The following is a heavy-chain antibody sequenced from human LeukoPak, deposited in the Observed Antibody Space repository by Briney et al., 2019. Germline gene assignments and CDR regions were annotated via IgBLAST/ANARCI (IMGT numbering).Heavy chain of an antibody. CDR2: ISNDGNRK. CDR1: GFTLRSYG. CDR3: AKERDYYVSRSCDY. V-gene: IGHV3-30*18. Sequence: GGSLRLSCEVSGFTLRSYGMHWVRQAPGKGLEWVAVISNDGNRKFYIDSVKGRFTISREISKNTLYLQMNSLRGDDTALYYCAKERDYYVSRSCDYWGQGTQVTVSS. J-gene: IGHJ4*02. D-gene: IGHD3-10*01.